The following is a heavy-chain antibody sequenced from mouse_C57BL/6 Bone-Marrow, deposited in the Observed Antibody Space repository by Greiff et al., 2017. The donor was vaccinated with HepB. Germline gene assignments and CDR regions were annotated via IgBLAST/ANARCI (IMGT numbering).Heavy chain of an antibody. D-gene: IGHD1-1*01. CDR2: IHPSDSDT. Sequence: VKLQQPGAELVKPGASVKVSCKASGYTFTSYWMHWVKQRPGQGLEWIGRIHPSDSDTNYNQKFKGKATLTADKSSSTAYMQLSSLTSEASAVYYCAISLFITTVVAPYYFDYWGQGTTLTVSS. CDR1: GYTFTSYW. CDR3: AISLFITTVVAPYYFDY. J-gene: IGHJ2*01. V-gene: IGHV1-74*01.